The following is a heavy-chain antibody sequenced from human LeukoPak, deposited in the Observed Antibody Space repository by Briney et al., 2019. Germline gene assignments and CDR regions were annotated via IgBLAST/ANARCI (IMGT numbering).Heavy chain of an antibody. Sequence: GESLKISCKGSGYSFTDYWIGWVRQMPGKGLQWMAIIYPDDSDIRYSPSFQGQVTISADKSIITAYLQWSSLKASDTAMYYCARHGRGSRSPNAFVFWGQGTMVTVSS. CDR2: IYPDDSDI. CDR1: GYSFTDYW. V-gene: IGHV5-51*01. D-gene: IGHD3-10*01. J-gene: IGHJ3*01. CDR3: ARHGRGSRSPNAFVF.